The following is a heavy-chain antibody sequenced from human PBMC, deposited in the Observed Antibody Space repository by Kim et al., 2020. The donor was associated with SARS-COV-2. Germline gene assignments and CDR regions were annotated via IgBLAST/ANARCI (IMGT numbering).Heavy chain of an antibody. J-gene: IGHJ5*02. CDR3: AAFYAYNYFDP. V-gene: IGHV4-39*02. CDR2: LFYSGRT. CDR1: CGLHSRSHPY. Sequence: SCGLHSRSHPYWRWIRQPPGKGLEWIGSLFYSGRTYYNASLGSRVTISVDTSKNRFSLNLTSVTATDTAVYYCAAFYAYNYFDPWGQGTLAT. D-gene: IGHD1-1*01.